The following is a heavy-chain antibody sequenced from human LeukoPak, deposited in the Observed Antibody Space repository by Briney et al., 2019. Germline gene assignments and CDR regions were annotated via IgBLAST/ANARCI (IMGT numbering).Heavy chain of an antibody. CDR1: GGSIGSSSDC. Sequence: MASETLSLTCTVSGGSIGSSSDCWGWLRQPPGKGLGGFVSIYYSGSTYYNPFLKRRVSICVDTSKTQFSLKLRSVTAADTAVYYCARVYSSGWFDYWGQGTLVTASS. D-gene: IGHD6-19*01. V-gene: IGHV4-39*01. CDR2: IYYSGST. J-gene: IGHJ4*02. CDR3: ARVYSSGWFDY.